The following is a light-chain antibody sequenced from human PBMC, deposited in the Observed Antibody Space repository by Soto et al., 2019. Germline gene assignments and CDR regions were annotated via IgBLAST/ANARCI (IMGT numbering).Light chain of an antibody. CDR1: QSISSSY. V-gene: IGKV3-20*01. CDR2: GPS. J-gene: IGKJ1*01. CDR3: QQYDSSPRT. Sequence: EIVLTQSPGTLSLSPGERATLSCRASQSISSSYLAWYQQKPGQAPRLLIYGPSSRATCIPDRFRGSGSGTDFTLTINRQEPEDFAVYYCQQYDSSPRTFSQGNKVEIK.